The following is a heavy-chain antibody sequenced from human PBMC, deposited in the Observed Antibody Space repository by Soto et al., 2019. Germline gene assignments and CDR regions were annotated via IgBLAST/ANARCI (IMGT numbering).Heavy chain of an antibody. D-gene: IGHD2-2*01. CDR2: INPNSGGT. Sequence: QVQLVQSGAEVKKPGASVKVSCKASGYTFTGYYMHWVRQAPGQGLEWMGWINPNSGGTNYAQKFQGRVTMTRDTSITTAYMELSRLTSDDTAVYYCARAPIIYCSSTSCAGWFHPWGQGTLVTVSS. J-gene: IGHJ5*02. CDR3: ARAPIIYCSSTSCAGWFHP. CDR1: GYTFTGYY. V-gene: IGHV1-2*02.